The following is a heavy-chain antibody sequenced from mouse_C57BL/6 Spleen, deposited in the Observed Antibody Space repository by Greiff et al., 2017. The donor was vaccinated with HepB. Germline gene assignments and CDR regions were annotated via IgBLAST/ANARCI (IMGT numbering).Heavy chain of an antibody. CDR2: IDPEDGET. CDR1: GFNIKDYY. Sequence: EVKLQESGAELVKPGASVKLSCTASGFNIKDYYMHWVKQRTEQGLEWIGRIDPEDGETKYAPKFQGKATITADTSSNTAYLQLSSLTSEDTAVYYCVSLITTVVAPLDWGQGTTLTVSS. J-gene: IGHJ2*01. CDR3: VSLITTVVAPLD. D-gene: IGHD1-1*01. V-gene: IGHV14-2*01.